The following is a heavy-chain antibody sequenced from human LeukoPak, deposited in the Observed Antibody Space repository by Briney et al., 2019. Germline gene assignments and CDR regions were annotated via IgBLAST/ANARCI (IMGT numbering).Heavy chain of an antibody. J-gene: IGHJ4*02. V-gene: IGHV3-21*01. CDR2: ISSSSSYI. CDR3: ARDRFGYSYGLSYFDY. CDR1: GFTFSSYS. D-gene: IGHD5-18*01. Sequence: GGSLRLSCAASGFTFSSYSMNWVRQAPGKGLGWVSSISSSSSYIYYADSVKGRFTISRDNAKNSLYLQMNSLRAEDTAVYYCARDRFGYSYGLSYFDYWGQGTLVTVSS.